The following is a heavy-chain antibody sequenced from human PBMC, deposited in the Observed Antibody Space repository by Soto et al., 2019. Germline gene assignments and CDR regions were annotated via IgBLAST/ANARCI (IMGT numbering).Heavy chain of an antibody. J-gene: IGHJ3*01. CDR3: ARESNYYDSSGPSSA. D-gene: IGHD3-22*01. CDR2: IYYSGST. Sequence: SETLSLTCTVSGGSISSGGYYWSWIRQHPGKGLEWIGYIYYSGSTYYNPSLKSRVTISVDTSKNQFSLKLSSVTAADTAVYYCARESNYYDSSGPSSAWGQGTMVTVSS. CDR1: GGSISSGGYY. V-gene: IGHV4-30-4*08.